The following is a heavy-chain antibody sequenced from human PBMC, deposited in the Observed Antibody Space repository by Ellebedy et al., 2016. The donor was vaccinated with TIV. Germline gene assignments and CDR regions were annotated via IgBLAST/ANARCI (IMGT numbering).Heavy chain of an antibody. CDR3: AKEMDPSSWLLDY. V-gene: IGHV3-23*01. CDR2: VSVVSNT. J-gene: IGHJ4*02. CDR1: GFTFSEYG. D-gene: IGHD5-18*01. Sequence: PGGSLRLSCAASGFTFSEYGMGWVRHTPGKGLEWLSSVSVVSNTYYAESVKGRFTVSRDDSRNTVHLQMDSLRAEDTAIYYCAKEMDPSSWLLDYWGQGTLVTVSS.